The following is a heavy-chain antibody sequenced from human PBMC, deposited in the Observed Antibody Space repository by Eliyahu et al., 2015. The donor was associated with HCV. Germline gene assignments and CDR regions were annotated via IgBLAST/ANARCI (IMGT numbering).Heavy chain of an antibody. J-gene: IGHJ3*02. CDR2: ISSRWWTY. CDR3: ARGINDYVLAFDI. Sequence: EVQLVESGGGLVQPGGSLRLSCAASGFTFSSYEMNWVRQAPGKGLEWVSYISSRWWTYHYADSVKGRFTISRDNAKNSLYLQMNSLRAEDTAVYYCARGINDYVLAFDIWGQGTMVTVSS. CDR1: GFTFSSYE. V-gene: IGHV3-48*03. D-gene: IGHD4-17*01.